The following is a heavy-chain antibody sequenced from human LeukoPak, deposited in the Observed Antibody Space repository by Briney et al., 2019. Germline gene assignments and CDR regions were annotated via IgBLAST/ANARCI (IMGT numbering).Heavy chain of an antibody. CDR3: ARVWSGNYYEDRGAFDI. D-gene: IGHD3-22*01. V-gene: IGHV4-38-2*02. CDR1: GYSISNNFY. Sequence: SETLSLTCTVSGYSISNNFYWAWIRQSPGKGLEWIVSINHSWSTYYNPSLKSRVTISVDTSKNQFSLKLTSVTAADTAVYYCARVWSGNYYEDRGAFDIWGQGTMVTVSS. CDR2: INHSWST. J-gene: IGHJ3*02.